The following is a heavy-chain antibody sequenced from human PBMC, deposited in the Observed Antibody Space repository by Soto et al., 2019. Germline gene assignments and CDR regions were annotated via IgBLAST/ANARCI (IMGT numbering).Heavy chain of an antibody. J-gene: IGHJ4*02. CDR1: GFTFSSYG. D-gene: IGHD5-12*01. V-gene: IGHV3-33*01. CDR3: GSGPVVGTTQTFDY. CDR2: IWYDGSNT. Sequence: QVQLVESGGGVVQPGRSLRLSCAASGFTFSSYGMHWVRQAPGKGLEWVAVIWYDGSNTYYADFVRGLFTPSRDNYKKPLYLQMISLGAEDTAVYYCGSGPVVGTTQTFDYWGQGTLVTVSS.